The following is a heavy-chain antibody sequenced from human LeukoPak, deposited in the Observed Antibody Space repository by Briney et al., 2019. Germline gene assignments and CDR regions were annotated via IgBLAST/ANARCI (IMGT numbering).Heavy chain of an antibody. V-gene: IGHV3-21*01. CDR2: FGTRSTSI. J-gene: IGHJ4*02. CDR1: GFTFSGYS. CDR3: ARDSETTPIHVLGY. D-gene: IGHD2-15*01. Sequence: PGGSLRLSCAASGFTFSGYSMNWIRQAPGKGLEWVSSFGTRSTSIYHAGSVKGRFSVSRDISKNTLYLQMNSLRVDDTAVYYCARDSETTPIHVLGYWGQGTLVTVSS.